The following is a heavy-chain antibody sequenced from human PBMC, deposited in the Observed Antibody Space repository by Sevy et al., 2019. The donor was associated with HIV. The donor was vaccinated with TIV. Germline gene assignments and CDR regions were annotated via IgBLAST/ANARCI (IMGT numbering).Heavy chain of an antibody. CDR3: AKDRRRGYSFGLDS. CDR2: ISYDGYNK. Sequence: GGSLRLSCVGSGFPFGSHSMHWVRQAPGNGLEWVAVISYDGYNKYYADSVKGRFTISRDNSKNTLFLQMNSLRGDDTAVYYCAKDRRRGYSFGLDSSGQGTVVTVSS. J-gene: IGHJ5*01. V-gene: IGHV3-30*18. D-gene: IGHD5-18*01. CDR1: GFPFGSHS.